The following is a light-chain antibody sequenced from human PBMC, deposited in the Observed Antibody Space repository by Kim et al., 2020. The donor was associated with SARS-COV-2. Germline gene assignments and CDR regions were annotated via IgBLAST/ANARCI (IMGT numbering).Light chain of an antibody. V-gene: IGLV3-19*01. J-gene: IGLJ3*02. CDR2: GKN. CDR1: SLRSYY. Sequence: SSELTQDPAVSVALGQTVRITCQGDSLRSYYASWYQQKPGHAPVLVIYGKNNRPSGIPDRFSGSSSGNTASLTITGAHAEDEAAYYCNSRDSSGNHLGVF. CDR3: NSRDSSGNHLGV.